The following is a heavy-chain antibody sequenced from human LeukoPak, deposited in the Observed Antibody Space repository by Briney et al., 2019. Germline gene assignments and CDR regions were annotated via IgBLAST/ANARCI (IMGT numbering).Heavy chain of an antibody. CDR2: IFCRDDK. Sequence: GPTLVNPTQTLTLTCTFSGFSLSTSGVGVGWIRQPPGKALEWLELIFCRDDKRYSPSLKSRLTITKDTSKNQVVLTMTNMDPVDTATYYCALRTVLRFLEWLPPYYFDYWGQGTLVTVSS. V-gene: IGHV2-5*01. CDR3: ALRTVLRFLEWLPPYYFDY. D-gene: IGHD3-3*01. J-gene: IGHJ4*02. CDR1: GFSLSTSGVG.